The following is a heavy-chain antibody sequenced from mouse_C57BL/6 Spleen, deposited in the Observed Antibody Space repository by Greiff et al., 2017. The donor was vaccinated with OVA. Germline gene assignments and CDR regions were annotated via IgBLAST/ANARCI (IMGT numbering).Heavy chain of an antibody. CDR3: ARESNYRGDFDY. J-gene: IGHJ2*01. CDR2: INPYNGGT. CDR1: GYTFTDYY. D-gene: IGHD2-5*01. V-gene: IGHV1-19*01. Sequence: EVQLQQSGPVLVKPGASVKMSCKASGYTFTDYYMNWVKQSHGKSLEWIGVINPYNGGTSYNQKFKGKATLTVDKSSSTAYMELNSLTSEDSAVYYCARESNYRGDFDYWGQGTTRTVSS.